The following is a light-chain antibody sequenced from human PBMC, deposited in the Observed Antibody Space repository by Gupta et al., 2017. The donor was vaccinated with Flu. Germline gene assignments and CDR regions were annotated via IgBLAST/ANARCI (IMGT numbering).Light chain of an antibody. CDR2: ENT. CDR3: GTWDSSLNTWV. V-gene: IGLV1-51*02. J-gene: IGLJ3*02. CDR1: SSNIGKNY. Sequence: QSVLTQPPSVSAAPGQKVTISCSGGSSNIGKNYVSWYQQLPGTAPKLLIYENTRRPSGIPDRFSGSKSGTSATVGITGLQTGDEADYYCGTWDSSLNTWVFGGGTKLTVL.